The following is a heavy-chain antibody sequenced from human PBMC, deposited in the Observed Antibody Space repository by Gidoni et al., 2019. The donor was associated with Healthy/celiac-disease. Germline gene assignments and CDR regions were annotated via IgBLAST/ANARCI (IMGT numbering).Heavy chain of an antibody. V-gene: IGHV3-11*06. CDR1: AFTFSDYY. D-gene: IGHD3-22*01. Sequence: QVQLVESGGGLVKPGGSLRLSCAASAFTFSDYYMSWIRQAPGKGLEWVSYISSSSSYTNYADSVKGRFTISRDNAKNSLYLQMNSLRAEDTAVYYCARSIYYDSSGYPDYWGQGTLVTVSS. J-gene: IGHJ4*02. CDR2: ISSSSSYT. CDR3: ARSIYYDSSGYPDY.